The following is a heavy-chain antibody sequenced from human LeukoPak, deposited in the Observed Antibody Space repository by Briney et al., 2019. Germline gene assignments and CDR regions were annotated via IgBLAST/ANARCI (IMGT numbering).Heavy chain of an antibody. CDR2: IKQDGSEK. Sequence: GGSLRLSCAASGFTFSSYWMSWVRQAPGKGLGWVANIKQDGSEKYYVDSVKGRFTISRDNAKNSLYLQMNSLRAEDTAVYYCASVREWELQNAPFDYWGQGALVTVSS. V-gene: IGHV3-7*01. J-gene: IGHJ4*02. CDR3: ASVREWELQNAPFDY. D-gene: IGHD1-26*01. CDR1: GFTFSSYW.